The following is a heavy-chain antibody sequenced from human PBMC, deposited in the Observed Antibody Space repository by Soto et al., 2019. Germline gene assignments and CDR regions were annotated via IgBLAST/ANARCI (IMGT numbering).Heavy chain of an antibody. J-gene: IGHJ4*02. V-gene: IGHV3-21*06. D-gene: IGHD6-13*01. CDR3: ARGDGTGLHSSGWSPRF. CDR2: ISSGTTYS. Sequence: EVQLVESGGGLVKPGGSLTLSCAASGFTFSISTMNWVRQAPGKRLEWVSSISSGTTYSYYEDSVKGPFSISRDNAKSSLYWQMNSLRVDDTAVYYCARGDGTGLHSSGWSPRFWGQGTLVTVSS. CDR1: GFTFSIST.